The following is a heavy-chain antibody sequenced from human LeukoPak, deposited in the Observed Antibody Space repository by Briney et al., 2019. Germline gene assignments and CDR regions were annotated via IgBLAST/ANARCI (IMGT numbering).Heavy chain of an antibody. V-gene: IGHV3-21*01. CDR1: GFTFSSYE. CDR2: ISGSNTYI. Sequence: GGSLRLSCAASGFTFSSYEMNWVRQAPGKGLEWLSSISGSNTYISHADSVKGRFTIARDNVKNSLYLQMNSLRAEDTAMYYCARVMRRGNYLDYWGQGTLVTVSS. J-gene: IGHJ4*02. CDR3: ARVMRRGNYLDY. D-gene: IGHD2-8*01.